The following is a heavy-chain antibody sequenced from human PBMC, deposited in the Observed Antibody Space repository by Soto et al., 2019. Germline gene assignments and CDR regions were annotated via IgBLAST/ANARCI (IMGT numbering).Heavy chain of an antibody. D-gene: IGHD3-16*01. J-gene: IGHJ6*02. CDR2: INTYNGNT. V-gene: IGHV1-18*01. CDR3: AMVDVYVTASPQDV. CDR1: GYTFTRYG. Sequence: QVQRVQSGAEVKNPGASVKVSCKASGYTFTRYGIGWARQAPGQGLEWMGWINTYNGNTNYAQNVQGRVTLTTDTSTSTAYMELRSLRSNDTAIYYCAMVDVYVTASPQDVWGQGTTVIVSS.